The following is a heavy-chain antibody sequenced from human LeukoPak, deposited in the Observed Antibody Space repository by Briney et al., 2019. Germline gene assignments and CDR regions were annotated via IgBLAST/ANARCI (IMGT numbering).Heavy chain of an antibody. Sequence: GASVKVSCKASGYIFTGYYMHWVRQAPGQGLEWMGWINPNSGGTKYAQNLQGRVTMTRGTSISTAYMELSRLTSDDTALYYCARGTYYYDSSGNYFDLWGQGTLVTVSS. J-gene: IGHJ4*02. CDR3: ARGTYYYDSSGNYFDL. CDR1: GYIFTGYY. CDR2: INPNSGGT. D-gene: IGHD3-22*01. V-gene: IGHV1-2*02.